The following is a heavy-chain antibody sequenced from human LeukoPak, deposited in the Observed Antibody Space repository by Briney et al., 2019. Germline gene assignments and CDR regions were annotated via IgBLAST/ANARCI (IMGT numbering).Heavy chain of an antibody. Sequence: ASVKVSCKVSGYTLTELSMHWVRQAPGKGLEWMGAFDPEDGETIYAQKFQGRVTMTEDTSTDTAYMEPSSLRSEDTAVYYCATAQVRALAPAAIWFDPWGQGTLVTVSS. CDR2: FDPEDGET. CDR1: GYTLTELS. V-gene: IGHV1-24*01. CDR3: ATAQVRALAPAAIWFDP. J-gene: IGHJ5*02. D-gene: IGHD2-2*01.